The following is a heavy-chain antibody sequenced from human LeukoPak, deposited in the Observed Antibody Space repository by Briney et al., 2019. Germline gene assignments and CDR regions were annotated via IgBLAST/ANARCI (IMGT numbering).Heavy chain of an antibody. V-gene: IGHV3-74*01. D-gene: IGHD6-19*01. J-gene: IGHJ3*02. CDR1: GFTFSSYW. Sequence: GGSLRLSCAASGFTFSSYWMHWVRQAPGKGLVWVSHINSDGTSTNYADSVKGRFTISRDNAKNTLFLQMNSLRAEDTAVYYCARVFGQWLVSFDIWGQGTMVTVSS. CDR2: INSDGTST. CDR3: ARVFGQWLVSFDI.